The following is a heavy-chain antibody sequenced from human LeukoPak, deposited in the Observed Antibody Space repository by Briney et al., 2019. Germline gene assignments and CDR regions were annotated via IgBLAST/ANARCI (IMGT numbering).Heavy chain of an antibody. V-gene: IGHV1-18*01. J-gene: IGHJ4*02. CDR1: GYIFTSFG. CDR3: ARDQTQIWFGEGLWYFDY. Sequence: ASVKVSCKASGYIFTSFGISWVRQAPGQGLEWMGWISTYNGNTNSVQKLQDRVTMTTNTSTSTAYMELRSLRSDDTAVYYCARDQTQIWFGEGLWYFDYWGQGTLVTVSS. D-gene: IGHD3-10*01. CDR2: ISTYNGNT.